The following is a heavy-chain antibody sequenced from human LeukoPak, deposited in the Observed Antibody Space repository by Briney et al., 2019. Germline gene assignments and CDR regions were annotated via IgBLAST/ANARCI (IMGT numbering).Heavy chain of an antibody. CDR1: GFTFSSYW. J-gene: IGHJ4*02. D-gene: IGHD5-24*01. Sequence: GGSLRLSCAASGFTFSSYWMHWVRQAPGKGLVWVSHIINDGSRTSYADSVKGRFTISRDNAKNAVYLQMNSLRAEDTAVYYCARSDGGFDYWGQGTLVTVSA. CDR3: ARSDGGFDY. V-gene: IGHV3-74*01. CDR2: IINDGSRT.